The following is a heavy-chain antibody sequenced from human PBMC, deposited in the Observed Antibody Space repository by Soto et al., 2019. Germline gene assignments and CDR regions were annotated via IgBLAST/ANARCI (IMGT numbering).Heavy chain of an antibody. V-gene: IGHV3-23*01. CDR2: ISGSGGST. D-gene: IGHD6-19*01. CDR1: VFTFSSYA. J-gene: IGHJ6*02. CDR3: ARDSLVAGEIYRYYGMDV. Sequence: GGSLRLSCAGSVFTFSSYAMSWVRQSPGKGLEWVSAISGSGGSTYYADSVKGRFNISRDNSKNTLYLQMNYMRVEDTAVYYCARDSLVAGEIYRYYGMDVCGQGTTVTVSS.